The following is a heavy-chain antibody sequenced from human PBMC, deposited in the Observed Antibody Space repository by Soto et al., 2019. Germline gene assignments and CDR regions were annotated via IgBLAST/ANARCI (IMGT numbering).Heavy chain of an antibody. CDR2: ISAYNGNT. CDR1: GYTFTSYG. CDR3: ARDETYCYDSSGYYCYFDY. Sequence: QVQLVQSGAEVKKPGASVKVSCKASGYTFTSYGISWVRQAPGQGLEWMGWISAYNGNTNYAQKLQGRVTMTTDTSTSTAYMELRSLRSDDTAVYYCARDETYCYDSSGYYCYFDYWGQGTLVTVSS. D-gene: IGHD3-22*01. J-gene: IGHJ4*02. V-gene: IGHV1-18*01.